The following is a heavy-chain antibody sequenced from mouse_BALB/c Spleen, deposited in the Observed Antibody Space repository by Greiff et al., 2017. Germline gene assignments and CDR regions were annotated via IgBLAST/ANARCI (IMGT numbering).Heavy chain of an antibody. J-gene: IGHJ4*01. D-gene: IGHD1-1*01. CDR3: ARESPYYYGSSGDAMDY. CDR1: GFNIKDTY. V-gene: IGHV14-3*02. CDR2: IDPANGNT. Sequence: VQLQQSGAELVKPGASVKLSCTASGFNIKDTYMHWVKQRPEQGLEWIGRIDPANGNTKYDPKFQGKATITADTSSNTAYLQLSSLTSEDTAVYYCARESPYYYGSSGDAMDYWGQGTSVTVSS.